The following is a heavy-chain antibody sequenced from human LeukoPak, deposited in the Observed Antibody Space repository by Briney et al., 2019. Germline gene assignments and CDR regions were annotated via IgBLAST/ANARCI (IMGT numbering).Heavy chain of an antibody. CDR3: ARVRSLGGRYSSSWFSRFDP. D-gene: IGHD6-13*01. J-gene: IGHJ5*02. CDR2: IYYSGST. CDR1: GGSISSGGYY. V-gene: IGHV4-31*03. Sequence: SQTLSLTCTVSGGSISSGGYYWSWIRQHPGKGLEWIGYIYYSGSTYYNPSLKSRVTISVDTSKNQFSLKLSSVTAADTAVYYCARVRSLGGRYSSSWFSRFDPWGQGTLVTVSS.